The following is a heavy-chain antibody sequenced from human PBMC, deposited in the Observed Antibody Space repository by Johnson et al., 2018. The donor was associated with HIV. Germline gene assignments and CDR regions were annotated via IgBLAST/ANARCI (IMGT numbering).Heavy chain of an antibody. CDR1: GFTFDDYA. CDR3: ARVSTMIVVARNDAFDI. J-gene: IGHJ3*02. Sequence: VQLVESGGGLLQPGGSLRLSCAASGFTFDDYALHWVRQAPGKGLEWVSLITWDGGSTYYADSVKGRFTISRDNGKNSLYLQMNSLRAEDTALYYCARVSTMIVVARNDAFDIWGQGTMVTVSS. D-gene: IGHD3-22*01. CDR2: ITWDGGST. V-gene: IGHV3-43D*03.